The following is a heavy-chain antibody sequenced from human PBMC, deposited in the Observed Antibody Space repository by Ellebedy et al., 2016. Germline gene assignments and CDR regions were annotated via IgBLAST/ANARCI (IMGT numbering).Heavy chain of an antibody. CDR3: ARLSLGSRNYYPDY. Sequence: GESLKISCKGSGYIFPSYLITWVRQMPGKGLEWMGRVDPGGSYTRYNPSFQGRVTVSADKSSGTAYLQWSSLRASDTATYYCARLSLGSRNYYPDYWGQGTLVTVSS. V-gene: IGHV5-10-1*01. D-gene: IGHD3-10*01. CDR1: GYIFPSYL. CDR2: VDPGGSYT. J-gene: IGHJ4*02.